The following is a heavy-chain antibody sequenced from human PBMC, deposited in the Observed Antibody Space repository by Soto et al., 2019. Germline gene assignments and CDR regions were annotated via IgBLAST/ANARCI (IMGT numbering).Heavy chain of an antibody. J-gene: IGHJ3*02. D-gene: IGHD3-10*01. CDR1: GGSISSSNW. CDR3: GRAPHPGQHYITFDI. V-gene: IGHV4-4*02. Sequence: QVQLQESGPGLVKPSGTLSLTCAVSGGSISSSNWWSWVRQPPGKGLEWIGEIYHSGSTNYNPSQNSRATPSEDKTKQQFSLKLSVVTDAATAVYYCGRAPHPGQHYITFDIWGQGTMVTVSS. CDR2: IYHSGST.